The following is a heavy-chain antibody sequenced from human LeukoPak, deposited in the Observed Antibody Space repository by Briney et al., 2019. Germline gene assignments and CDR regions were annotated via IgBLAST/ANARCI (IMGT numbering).Heavy chain of an antibody. CDR1: GYTLTELS. V-gene: IGHV1-24*01. Sequence: ASVKVSCKVSGYTLTELSMHWVRQAPGKGLEWMGGFDPEDGGTIYAQKFQGRVTMTEDTSTDTAYMELSSLRSEDTAVYYCATPDCSGGSCYLDYWGQGTLVTVSS. D-gene: IGHD2-15*01. CDR2: FDPEDGGT. CDR3: ATPDCSGGSCYLDY. J-gene: IGHJ4*02.